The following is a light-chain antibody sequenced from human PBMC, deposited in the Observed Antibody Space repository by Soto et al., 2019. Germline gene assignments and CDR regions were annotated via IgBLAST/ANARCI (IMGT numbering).Light chain of an antibody. CDR2: DAT. CDR1: QSVSSN. Sequence: EIVMTQSPVTLSVSPGERATLSCRASQSVSSNLAWYQQKPGQAPRLLIYDATTRATGIPARFRGSGSGTAFTLTISSLQSEDSGIYYCQQYINWPRTFGQGTKVEIK. V-gene: IGKV3-15*01. J-gene: IGKJ1*01. CDR3: QQYINWPRT.